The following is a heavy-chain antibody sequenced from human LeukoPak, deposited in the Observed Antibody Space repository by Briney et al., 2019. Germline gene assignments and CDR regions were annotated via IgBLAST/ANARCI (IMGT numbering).Heavy chain of an antibody. V-gene: IGHV3-72*01. CDR3: ARWDSGSCSD. CDR2: TKNKANSYAT. Sequence: GGSLRLSCAASGFTFSDHYMDWVRQAPGKGLEWVGRTKNKANSYATEYAASVKGRFTISRDESKNSLYLQMNSLKTEDTAVYYCARWDSGSCSDWGQGTLVTVSS. D-gene: IGHD1-26*01. J-gene: IGHJ4*02. CDR1: GFTFSDHY.